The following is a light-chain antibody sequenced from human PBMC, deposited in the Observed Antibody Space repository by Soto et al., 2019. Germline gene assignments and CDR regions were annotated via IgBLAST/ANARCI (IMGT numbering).Light chain of an antibody. J-gene: IGKJ1*01. CDR3: QQYNKWPRT. V-gene: IGKV3-15*01. CDR1: QSVNIN. Sequence: EIVMTQSPATLSVSPGERATLSCRASQSVNINLAWYQQKPSQAPRLLIFGASSRANGIPARFSGSGSGTEFTLTISNLQTEDFAVYYCQQYNKWPRTFGQGTKVEIK. CDR2: GAS.